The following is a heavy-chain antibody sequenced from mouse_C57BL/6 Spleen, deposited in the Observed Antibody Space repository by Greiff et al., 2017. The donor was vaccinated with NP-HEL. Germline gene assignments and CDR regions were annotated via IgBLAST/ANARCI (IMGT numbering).Heavy chain of an antibody. J-gene: IGHJ2*01. CDR3: ARGGWDYDEGFDY. D-gene: IGHD2-4*01. CDR2: INPNNGGT. Sequence: EVQLQQSGPELVKPGASVKISCKASGYTFTDYYMNWVKQSHGKSLEWIGEINPNNGGTSYNQKFKGKATLTVDKSSSTAYMELCSLTSEDSAVYYCARGGWDYDEGFDYWGQGTTLTVSS. CDR1: GYTFTDYY. V-gene: IGHV1-26*01.